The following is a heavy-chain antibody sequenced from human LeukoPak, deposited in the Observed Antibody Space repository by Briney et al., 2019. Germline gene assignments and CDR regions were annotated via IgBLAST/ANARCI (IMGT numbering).Heavy chain of an antibody. CDR2: IYYSGST. V-gene: IGHV4-39*01. D-gene: IGHD3-10*01. CDR1: GGSISSSSYY. CDR3: ARPTLTSGKDAWSFDY. Sequence: PSETLSLTCTVSGGSISSSSYYWGWIRQPPGKGLEWIGSIYYSGSTYYNPSLKSRVTISVDTSKNQFSLKLSSVTAADTAVYYCARPTLTSGKDAWSFDYWGQGTLVTVSS. J-gene: IGHJ4*02.